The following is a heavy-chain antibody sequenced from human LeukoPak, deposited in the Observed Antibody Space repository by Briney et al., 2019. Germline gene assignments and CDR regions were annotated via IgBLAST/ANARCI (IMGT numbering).Heavy chain of an antibody. CDR3: ARRIAASGTPLGY. Sequence: SVKVSCKASGYTFTSYDINWVRQATGQGLEWMGWMNPNSGNTGYAQKFQGRVTITRNTSISTAYMELSSLRSEDTAVYYCARRIAASGTPLGYWGQGTLLTVSS. V-gene: IGHV1-8*03. J-gene: IGHJ4*02. D-gene: IGHD6-6*01. CDR1: GYTFTSYD. CDR2: MNPNSGNT.